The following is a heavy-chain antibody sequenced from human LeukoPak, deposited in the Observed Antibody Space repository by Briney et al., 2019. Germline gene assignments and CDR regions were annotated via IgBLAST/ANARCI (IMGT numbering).Heavy chain of an antibody. CDR3: ARALSWGCSSFDY. CDR1: GGSISSGSYY. Sequence: SQTLSLTCTVSGGSISSGSYYWSWIRQPAGKGLEWIGRIYTSGSTNYNPSLKSRVTISVDTSKNQFSLRLSSVTAADTAVYYCARALSWGCSSFDYWGQGTLVTVSS. V-gene: IGHV4-61*02. J-gene: IGHJ4*02. CDR2: IYTSGST. D-gene: IGHD6-6*01.